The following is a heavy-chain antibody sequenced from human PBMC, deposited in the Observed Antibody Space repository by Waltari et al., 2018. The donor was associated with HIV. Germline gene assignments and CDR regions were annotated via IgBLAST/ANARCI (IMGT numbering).Heavy chain of an antibody. CDR3: VRERNTVKKTAYYFDY. D-gene: IGHD4-17*01. Sequence: EVQLVESGGGLVQPGGSLRLSCAASGFPVSSTYMTWVRQAPGKGLEWVSLIYSIGTTYHADSVRGRFTISRDNSKNTVYLQMNSLRADDTAIYYCVRERNTVKKTAYYFDYWGQGTLVTVSS. CDR2: IYSIGTT. CDR1: GFPVSSTY. J-gene: IGHJ4*02. V-gene: IGHV3-66*01.